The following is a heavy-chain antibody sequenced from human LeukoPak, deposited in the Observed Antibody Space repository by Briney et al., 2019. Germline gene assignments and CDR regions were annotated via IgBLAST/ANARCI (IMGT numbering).Heavy chain of an antibody. CDR3: ARSYSSSWYVGY. V-gene: IGHV4-59*01. Sequence: SETLSLTCAVYGGSFSGYYWSWIRQPPGKGLEWIGYIYYSGSTNYNPSLKSRVTISVDTSKNQFSLKLSSVTAADTAVYYCARSYSSSWYVGYWGQGTLVTVSS. D-gene: IGHD6-13*01. CDR2: IYYSGST. J-gene: IGHJ4*02. CDR1: GGSFSGYY.